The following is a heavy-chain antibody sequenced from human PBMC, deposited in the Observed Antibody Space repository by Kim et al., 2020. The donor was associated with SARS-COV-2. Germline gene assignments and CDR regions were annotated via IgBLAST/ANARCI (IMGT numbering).Heavy chain of an antibody. D-gene: IGHD3-9*01. CDR3: ARGGLRYFDWLLYEDY. J-gene: IGHJ4*02. CDR1: GFTFSSYW. CDR2: INSDGSST. V-gene: IGHV3-74*01. Sequence: GGSLRLSCAASGFTFSSYWMHWVRQAPGKGLVWVSRINSDGSSTSYADSVKGRFTISRDNAKNTLYLQMNSLRAEDTAVYYCARGGLRYFDWLLYEDYWGQGTLVTVSS.